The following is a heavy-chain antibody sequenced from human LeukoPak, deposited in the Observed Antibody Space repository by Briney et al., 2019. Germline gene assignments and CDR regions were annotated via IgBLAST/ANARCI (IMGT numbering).Heavy chain of an antibody. CDR3: ARSRASYYDFWSSYTNGGYYFDY. CDR1: GGSFSGYY. CDR2: INHSGST. Sequence: SETLSLTCAVYGGSFSGYYWSWIRQPPGKGLEWIGEINHSGSTNYNPSLKSRVTISVDTSKNQFSLKLSSVTAADTAVYYCARSRASYYDFWSSYTNGGYYFDYWGQGTLVTVSS. D-gene: IGHD3-3*01. V-gene: IGHV4-34*01. J-gene: IGHJ4*02.